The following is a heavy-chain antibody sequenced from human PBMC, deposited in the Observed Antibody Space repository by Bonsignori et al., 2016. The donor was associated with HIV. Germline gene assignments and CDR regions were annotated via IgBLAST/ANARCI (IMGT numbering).Heavy chain of an antibody. Sequence: RQAPGKGLEWIGYIYYSGSTRYNPSLKSRVTISVHTSKNQFSLKLSSVTAADTAVYYCARTYYDISTGYYNYFDYWGQGTLVTVSS. J-gene: IGHJ4*02. D-gene: IGHD3-9*01. CDR3: ARTYYDISTGYYNYFDY. V-gene: IGHV4-59*01. CDR2: IYYSGST.